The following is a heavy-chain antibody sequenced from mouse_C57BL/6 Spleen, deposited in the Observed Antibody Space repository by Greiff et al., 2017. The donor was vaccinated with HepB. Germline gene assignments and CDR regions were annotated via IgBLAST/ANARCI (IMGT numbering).Heavy chain of an antibody. CDR1: GYTFTDYY. CDR3: ARSPIYYYGSSYSYFDY. D-gene: IGHD1-1*01. J-gene: IGHJ2*01. Sequence: EVQLQQSGPELVKPGASVKISCKASGYTFTDYYMNWVKQSHGKSLEWIGDINPNNGGTSYNQKFKGKATLTVDKSSSTAYMELRSLTSKDSAVYYWARSPIYYYGSSYSYFDYWGQGTTLTVSS. V-gene: IGHV1-26*01. CDR2: INPNNGGT.